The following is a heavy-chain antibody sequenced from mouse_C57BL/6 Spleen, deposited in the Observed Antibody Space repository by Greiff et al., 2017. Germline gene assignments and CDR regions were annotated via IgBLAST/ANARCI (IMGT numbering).Heavy chain of an antibody. J-gene: IGHJ3*01. CDR3: ARGYYSSSYAERFAY. D-gene: IGHD1-1*01. V-gene: IGHV1-85*01. CDR1: GYTFTSYD. CDR2: IYPSDGST. Sequence: QVQLQQSGPELVKPGASVKLSCKASGYTFTSYDINWVKQRHGQGLEWIGWIYPSDGSTKYNEKFKGKATLTVDTSSSTVYMEHHSLTSEDSAVYFGARGYYSSSYAERFAYWGQGTLVTVSA.